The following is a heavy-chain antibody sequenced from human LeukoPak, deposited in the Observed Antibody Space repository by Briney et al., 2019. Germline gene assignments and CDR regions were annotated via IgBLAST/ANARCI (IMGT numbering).Heavy chain of an antibody. D-gene: IGHD5-12*01. CDR2: ISSSSSYI. CDR1: GFTFSSYS. Sequence: GGSLRLSCAASGFTFSSYSMNWVRQAPGKGLEWVSSISSSSSYIYYADSVKGRFTISRDNAKNSLYLQMNSLGAEDTAVYYCARVLQWLRFGYYYYYMDVWGKGTTVTVSS. J-gene: IGHJ6*03. CDR3: ARVLQWLRFGYYYYYMDV. V-gene: IGHV3-21*01.